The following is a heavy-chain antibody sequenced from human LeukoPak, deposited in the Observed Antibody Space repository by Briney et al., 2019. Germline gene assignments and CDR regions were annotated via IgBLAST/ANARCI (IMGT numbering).Heavy chain of an antibody. CDR1: GGSISSGGYD. V-gene: IGHV4-31*03. J-gene: IGHJ6*02. CDR2: IYYSGST. Sequence: SETLSLTCTVSGGSISSGGYDWSWIRQHPGTGLEWIGYIYYSGSTYYNPSLKSRVTISVDTSKNQFSLKLSSVTAADTAVYYCARDYLVEYYYYGMDVWGQGTTVTVSS. D-gene: IGHD3-9*01. CDR3: ARDYLVEYYYYGMDV.